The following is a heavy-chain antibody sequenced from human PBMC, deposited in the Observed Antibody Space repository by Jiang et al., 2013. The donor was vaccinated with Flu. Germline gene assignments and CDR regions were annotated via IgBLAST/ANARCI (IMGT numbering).Heavy chain of an antibody. CDR2: ISYDGSNK. V-gene: IGHV3-30*18. CDR1: GFTFSSYG. CDR3: AKAGYSSSWSGMDV. J-gene: IGHJ6*02. Sequence: VQLLESGGGVVQPGRSLRLSCAASGFTFSSYGMHWVRQAPGKGLEWVAVISYDGSNKYYADSVKGRFTISRDNSKNTLYLQMNSLRAEDTAVYYCAKAGYSSSWSGMDVVGPRDHGHRLL. D-gene: IGHD6-13*01.